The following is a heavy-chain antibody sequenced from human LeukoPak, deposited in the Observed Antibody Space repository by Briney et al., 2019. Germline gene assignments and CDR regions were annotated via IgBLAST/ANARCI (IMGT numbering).Heavy chain of an antibody. J-gene: IGHJ1*01. Sequence: PGGSLRLSCAASGFTFSSYSMNWVRQAPGKGLEWVSSISSSSSYIYYADSVKGRFTISRDNAKNSLYLQMNSLRAEDTAVYYCASDVVVTAIRSYHSKYSPEYFQHWGQGTLVTVSS. CDR3: ASDVVVTAIRSYHSKYSPEYFQH. V-gene: IGHV3-21*01. CDR2: ISSSSSYI. CDR1: GFTFSSYS. D-gene: IGHD2-21*02.